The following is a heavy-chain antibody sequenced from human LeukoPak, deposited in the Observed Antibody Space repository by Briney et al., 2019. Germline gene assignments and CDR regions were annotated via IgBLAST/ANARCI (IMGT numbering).Heavy chain of an antibody. CDR3: AKDSLDRVFRGVRSSLGY. CDR2: ISDDGSDK. Sequence: GGSLRLSCAASGFAFSTYGMHWARQAPGKGLEWVAVISDDGSDKYYADSVKGRFTISRDNSKNTLYLQMNSLRPEDTAVYYCAKDSLDRVFRGVRSSLGYWGQGTLVTVSS. D-gene: IGHD3-10*01. CDR1: GFAFSTYG. J-gene: IGHJ4*02. V-gene: IGHV3-30*18.